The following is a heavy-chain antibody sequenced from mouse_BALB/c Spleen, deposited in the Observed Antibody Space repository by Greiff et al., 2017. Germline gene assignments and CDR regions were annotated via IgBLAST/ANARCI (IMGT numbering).Heavy chain of an antibody. Sequence: VKLMESGPGLVAPSQSLSITCTVSGFSLSRYSVHWVRQPPGKGLEWLGMIWGGGSTDYNSALKSRLSISKDNSKSQVFLKMNSLQTDDTAMYYCARNWGDYDVRYYAMDYWGQGTSVTVSS. D-gene: IGHD2-4*01. CDR3: ARNWGDYDVRYYAMDY. J-gene: IGHJ4*01. CDR2: IWGGGST. V-gene: IGHV2-6-4*01. CDR1: GFSLSRYS.